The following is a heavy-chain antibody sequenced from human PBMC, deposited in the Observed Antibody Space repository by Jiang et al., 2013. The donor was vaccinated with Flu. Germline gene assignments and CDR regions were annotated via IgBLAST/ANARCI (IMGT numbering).Heavy chain of an antibody. Sequence: VQLVESGAEVKKPGESLKISCKGSGYRFTNYWIGWVRQMPGKGLEWMGIIYPGDSDTRYSPSFQGQVTISADKSSSSAYLQWSSLKASDTAMYYCARRDSDCSGGICDSWFDPWGQGTLVTVSS. CDR2: IYPGDSDT. J-gene: IGHJ5*02. CDR1: GYRFTNYW. V-gene: IGHV5-51*01. CDR3: ARRDSDCSGGICDSWFDP. D-gene: IGHD2-15*01.